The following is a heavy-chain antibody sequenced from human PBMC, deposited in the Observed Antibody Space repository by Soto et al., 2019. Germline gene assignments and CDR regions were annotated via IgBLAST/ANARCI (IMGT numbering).Heavy chain of an antibody. CDR1: GFNFRNYA. CDR3: AKDAVPQNGVWDCFDS. D-gene: IGHD3-16*01. J-gene: IGHJ5*01. CDR2: SWGWWWD. Sequence: EVHLLDSGGGLVQPGGSLRLSCAASGFNFRNYAMSWVRQAPGKGARVGLVYSWGWWWDILCRLREGPVHRLRDDSKETLYLQLSSLRVDDTAIYYCAKDAVPQNGVWDCFDSWGQGTLVTVSS. V-gene: IGHV3-23*01.